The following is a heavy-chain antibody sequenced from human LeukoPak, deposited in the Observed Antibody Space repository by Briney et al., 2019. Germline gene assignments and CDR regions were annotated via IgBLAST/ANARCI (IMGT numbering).Heavy chain of an antibody. CDR3: ARTYYDILTGYSGRDYGMDV. CDR2: VNPNSGGT. V-gene: IGHV1-2*04. CDR1: GYTFTGYY. J-gene: IGHJ6*02. Sequence: ASVKVSCKASGYTFTGYYMHWVRQAPGQGLEWMGWVNPNSGGTNYAQKFQGWVTMTRDTSISTAYMELSRLRSEDTAVYYCARTYYDILTGYSGRDYGMDVWGQGTTVTVSS. D-gene: IGHD3-9*01.